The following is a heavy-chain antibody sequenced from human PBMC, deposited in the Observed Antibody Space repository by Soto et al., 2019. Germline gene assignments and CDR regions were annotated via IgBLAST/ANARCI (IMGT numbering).Heavy chain of an antibody. D-gene: IGHD2-8*02. Sequence: QVQLQQWGAGLLKPSETLSLTCAVYGGSFSGYYWTWIRQPPGTGLEWMGEINHSGSTNYNPTLKSRFTTSIDTAKNQFSLKLTSVTAAATTVYYCARDKITGLFDYWGQGTLVTVSS. CDR2: INHSGST. CDR3: ARDKITGLFDY. CDR1: GGSFSGYY. V-gene: IGHV4-34*01. J-gene: IGHJ4*02.